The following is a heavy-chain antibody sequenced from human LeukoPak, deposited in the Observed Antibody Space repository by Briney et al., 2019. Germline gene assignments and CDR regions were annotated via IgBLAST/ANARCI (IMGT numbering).Heavy chain of an antibody. CDR3: AIASGGRGGLDS. V-gene: IGHV3-7*03. CDR2: INQAGSEE. J-gene: IGHJ4*02. Sequence: GGSLILSCVASGFTFSNYWMSWVRQAPGKGLEWVANINQAGSEEYYVDSVEGRFTISRDNAKNSLYLQLNSLRAEDTAVYYCAIASGGRGGLDSWGQGTLVTVSS. CDR1: GFTFSNYW. D-gene: IGHD2-21*01.